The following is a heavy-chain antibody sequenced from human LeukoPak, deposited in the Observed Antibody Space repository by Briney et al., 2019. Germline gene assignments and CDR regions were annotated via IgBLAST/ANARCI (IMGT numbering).Heavy chain of an antibody. J-gene: IGHJ4*02. Sequence: ASVKVSCKASGYTFTSYDINWVRQATGQGLEWMGWMNPNSSNTGYAQKFQGRVTITRNTSISTAYMELSSLRSEDTAVYYCARVIRGVTSNWGQGTLVTVSS. CDR2: MNPNSSNT. D-gene: IGHD3-10*01. CDR3: ARVIRGVTSN. CDR1: GYTFTSYD. V-gene: IGHV1-8*03.